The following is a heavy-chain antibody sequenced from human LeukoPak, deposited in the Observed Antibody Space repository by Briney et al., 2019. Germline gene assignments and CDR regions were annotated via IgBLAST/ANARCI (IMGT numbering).Heavy chain of an antibody. Sequence: SETLSLTCTVSGYSISSGYYWGWIRQPPGKGLEWIGSIYHSGSTYYNPSLKSRVTISVDTSKNQFSLKLSSVTAADTAVYYCARGRRVGASRFDPWGQGTLVTVSS. V-gene: IGHV4-38-2*02. D-gene: IGHD1-26*01. J-gene: IGHJ5*02. CDR3: ARGRRVGASRFDP. CDR2: IYHSGST. CDR1: GYSISSGYY.